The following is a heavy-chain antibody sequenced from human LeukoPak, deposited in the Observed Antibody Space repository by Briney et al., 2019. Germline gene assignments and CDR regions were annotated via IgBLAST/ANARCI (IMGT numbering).Heavy chain of an antibody. Sequence: GASVKVSCKASGYTFTNYGISWVRQAPGQGLEWMGWISGYNGKTNYAQKLQGRVTMTTDTSMSTAYMELRSLRSDDTAVYYCARDAREVLLWFGEFSPWGQGTLVTVSS. D-gene: IGHD3-10*01. CDR2: ISGYNGKT. J-gene: IGHJ5*02. CDR1: GYTFTNYG. CDR3: ARDAREVLLWFGEFSP. V-gene: IGHV1-18*01.